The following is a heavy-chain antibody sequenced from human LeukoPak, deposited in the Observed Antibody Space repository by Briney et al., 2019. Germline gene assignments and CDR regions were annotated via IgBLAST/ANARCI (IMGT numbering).Heavy chain of an antibody. CDR2: IYGSGTI. D-gene: IGHD3-16*02. Sequence: SETLSLTCAVYGGSLSGYYWSWMRQPAGKGPEWIGRIYGSGTITYNPSLESRVTMSVDTSKNQFSLKLRSVTAADTAVYYCARDENGYVWGSFRAWGQGTLVTVSS. CDR3: ARDENGYVWGSFRA. J-gene: IGHJ5*02. V-gene: IGHV4-59*10. CDR1: GGSLSGYY.